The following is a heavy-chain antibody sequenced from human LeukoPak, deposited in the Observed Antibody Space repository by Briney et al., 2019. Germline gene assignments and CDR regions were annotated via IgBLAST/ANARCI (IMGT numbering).Heavy chain of an antibody. CDR1: GFTFGNYD. Sequence: GGSLRLSCTASGFTFGNYDMAWVRQAPGKGLEWVSSTSVGDSTYYGDSVKGRSTISRDNSKNTLYLHMSSLRPEDTALYYCAREERSTVGLSDYWGQGTLVTVSS. J-gene: IGHJ4*02. CDR3: AREERSTVGLSDY. V-gene: IGHV3-23*02. D-gene: IGHD4-23*01. CDR2: TSVGDST.